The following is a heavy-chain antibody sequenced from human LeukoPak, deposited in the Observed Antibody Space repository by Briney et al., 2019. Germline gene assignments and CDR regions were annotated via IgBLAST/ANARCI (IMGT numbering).Heavy chain of an antibody. V-gene: IGHV4-59*01. CDR3: ARVTGYVIEDYFDY. D-gene: IGHD3-22*01. CDR1: GFTFSTFG. Sequence: GTLRLSCEVSGFTFSTFGMNWLRQPPGKGLEWIGYIYYSGSTNYNPSLKSRVTISVDTSKNQFSLKLRSVTAADTAVYYCARVTGYVIEDYFDYWGQGTLVTVSS. J-gene: IGHJ4*02. CDR2: IYYSGST.